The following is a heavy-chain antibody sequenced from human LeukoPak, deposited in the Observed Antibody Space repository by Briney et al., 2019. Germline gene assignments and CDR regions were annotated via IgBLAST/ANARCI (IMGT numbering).Heavy chain of an antibody. D-gene: IGHD4-23*01. CDR2: IYPADSDT. V-gene: IGHV5-51*01. J-gene: IGHJ4*02. Sequence: GESLKISCKGSANSFTSHWIGWVRQKPGKGLEWMGIIYPADSDTRYSPSFQGQVTISADKSIRTAYLQWSSLKASDTAMYYCAAMLVTHGSFDYWGQGTLVTVSS. CDR3: AAMLVTHGSFDY. CDR1: ANSFTSHW.